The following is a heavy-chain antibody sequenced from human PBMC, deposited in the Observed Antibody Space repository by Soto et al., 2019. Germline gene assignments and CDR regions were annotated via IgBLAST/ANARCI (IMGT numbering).Heavy chain of an antibody. CDR1: GFTFSSYA. J-gene: IGHJ4*02. V-gene: IGHV3-23*01. D-gene: IGHD3-22*01. Sequence: GSLRLACSASGFTFSSYAMSWVRQAPGKGLEWVSAISGSGGSTYYADSVKGRFTISRDNSKNTLYLQMNSLRAEDTAVYYCAKPRYYYDSSGYYFDYWGQGTLVTVYS. CDR2: ISGSGGST. CDR3: AKPRYYYDSSGYYFDY.